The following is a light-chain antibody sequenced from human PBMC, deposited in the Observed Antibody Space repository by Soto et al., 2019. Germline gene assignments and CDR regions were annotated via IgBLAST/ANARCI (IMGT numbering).Light chain of an antibody. CDR2: GNN. J-gene: IGLJ2*01. Sequence: QPVLTQPPSVSGAPGQRVTISCTGSSSNIGAGYDVHWYQQLPGTAPRLLIYGNNNRPSGVPDRFSGSKSGTSASLAITGLQAEDEADYYCQSCDNSLSGSRVFGGGTKLTVL. CDR3: QSCDNSLSGSRV. CDR1: SSNIGAGYD. V-gene: IGLV1-40*01.